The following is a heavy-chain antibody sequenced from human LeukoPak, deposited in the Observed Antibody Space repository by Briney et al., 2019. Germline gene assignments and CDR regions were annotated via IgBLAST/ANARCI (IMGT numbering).Heavy chain of an antibody. Sequence: GSLRLSCASSAFNFTAYWMHWVRQDPRQGLLWVARINSDGTTTNYVDSVKGRFTISRDNAKNTLFLQMNSLRAEDTAVYFCAVSNGGYGPWGQGALVTVSS. D-gene: IGHD5-12*01. CDR3: AVSNGGYGP. CDR1: AFNFTAYW. V-gene: IGHV3-74*01. J-gene: IGHJ5*02. CDR2: INSDGTTT.